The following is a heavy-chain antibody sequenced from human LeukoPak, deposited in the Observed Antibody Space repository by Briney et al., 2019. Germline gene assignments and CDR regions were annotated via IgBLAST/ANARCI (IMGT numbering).Heavy chain of an antibody. D-gene: IGHD1-26*01. CDR3: ARGGDMVGTTKVPFDY. V-gene: IGHV3-53*01. Sequence: PGGSLRLSCAVSGFAVTSSYMTWVRQTPGKGLEWVPIISSGSSTYYIDSVKGRFTISRDNSKNTLYLQMESLRAEDTAVYYCARGGDMVGTTKVPFDYWGQGTLVTVSS. CDR1: GFAVTSSY. CDR2: ISSGSST. J-gene: IGHJ4*02.